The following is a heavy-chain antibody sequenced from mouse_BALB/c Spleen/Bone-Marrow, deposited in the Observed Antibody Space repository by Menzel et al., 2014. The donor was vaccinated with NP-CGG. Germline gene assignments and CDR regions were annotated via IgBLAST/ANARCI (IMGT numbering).Heavy chain of an antibody. CDR2: ISYSGST. J-gene: IGHJ1*01. D-gene: IGHD1-1*01. CDR3: ARDYYGSSSYWYFDV. Sequence: EVKLMESGPGLVKPSQSLSLTCTVTGYSITSDYAWNWIRQFPGNKLEWMGYISYSGSTSFNPSLKSRISITRDTSKNQFFLQLNSVTTEDTATDYCARDYYGSSSYWYFDVWGAGTMVTVSS. CDR1: GYSITSDYA. V-gene: IGHV3-2*02.